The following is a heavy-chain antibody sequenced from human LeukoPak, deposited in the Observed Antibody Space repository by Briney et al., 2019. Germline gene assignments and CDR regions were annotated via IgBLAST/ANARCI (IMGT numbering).Heavy chain of an antibody. D-gene: IGHD3-10*01. CDR1: GFTFSSYS. J-gene: IGHJ5*02. CDR2: IYYSGST. CDR3: ARDKGYYGSGSYPIS. Sequence: LRLSCAASGFTFSSYSMNWIRQPPGKGLEWIGYIYYSGSTYYNPSLKSRVTISVDTSKNQFSLKLSSVTAADTAVYYCARDKGYYGSGSYPISWGQGTLVTVSS. V-gene: IGHV4-30-4*08.